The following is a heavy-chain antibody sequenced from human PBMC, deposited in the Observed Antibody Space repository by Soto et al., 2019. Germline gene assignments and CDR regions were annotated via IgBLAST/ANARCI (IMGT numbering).Heavy chain of an antibody. V-gene: IGHV3-7*01. Sequence: EVQLVESGGGLVQPGGSLRLSCAASAFTFSRSWMSWVRQAPGKGLEWVANINQDGREKYYLDSVEGRFTISRDNAKNSLYLQMNSLRAEDTAVYFCARALGWRDGFDMWGHGTTVTVSS. J-gene: IGHJ3*02. CDR2: INQDGREK. D-gene: IGHD6-19*01. CDR3: ARALGWRDGFDM. CDR1: AFTFSRSW.